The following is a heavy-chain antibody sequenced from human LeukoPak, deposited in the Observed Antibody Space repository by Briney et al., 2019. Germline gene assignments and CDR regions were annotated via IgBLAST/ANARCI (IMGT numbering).Heavy chain of an antibody. D-gene: IGHD3-10*01. CDR3: AKNPGAPYGSGSYYTGNYFDY. Sequence: GGSLRLSCAASGFTFSSYAMSWVRQAPGKGLEWVSAISGSGGSTYYADSVKGRFTISRDNSKNTLYLQMNSLRAEDTAVYYCAKNPGAPYGSGSYYTGNYFDYWGQGTLVTVSS. CDR2: ISGSGGST. V-gene: IGHV3-23*01. J-gene: IGHJ4*02. CDR1: GFTFSSYA.